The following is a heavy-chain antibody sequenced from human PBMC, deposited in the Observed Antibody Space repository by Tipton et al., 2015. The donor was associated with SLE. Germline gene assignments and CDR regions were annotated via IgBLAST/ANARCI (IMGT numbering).Heavy chain of an antibody. Sequence: TLSLTCAVYGGSFSGYYWSWIRQPPGKGLEWIGEITHTGSTNYNPSLKSRVTISIDTSKNPFSLKLSSVTAADTAMYFCARGLFGWELPYWGHGTLVTVSS. D-gene: IGHD1-26*01. V-gene: IGHV4-34*01. CDR2: ITHTGST. CDR1: GGSFSGYY. J-gene: IGHJ4*01. CDR3: ARGLFGWELPY.